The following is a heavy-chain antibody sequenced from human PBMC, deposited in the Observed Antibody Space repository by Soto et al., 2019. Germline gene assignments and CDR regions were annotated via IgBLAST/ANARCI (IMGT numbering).Heavy chain of an antibody. CDR2: INHSGST. J-gene: IGHJ4*02. D-gene: IGHD5-18*01. Sequence: SETLSLTCAVYGGSFSGYYWSWIRQPPGKGLEWIGEINHSGSTNYNPSLKSRVTISVDTSKNQFSLKLSSVTAADTAVYYCARSAGYSYGYFDYWGQGTLVTVSS. V-gene: IGHV4-34*01. CDR3: ARSAGYSYGYFDY. CDR1: GGSFSGYY.